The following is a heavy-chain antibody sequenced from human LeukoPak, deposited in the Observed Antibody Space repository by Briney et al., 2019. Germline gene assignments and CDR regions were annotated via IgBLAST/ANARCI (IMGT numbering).Heavy chain of an antibody. V-gene: IGHV1-2*02. CDR2: INPNSGDT. J-gene: IGHJ4*02. D-gene: IGHD1-26*01. CDR1: GYTFTGHY. CDR3: ARDRSMEVGPSTDYLDF. Sequence: VASVKVSCKASGYTFTGHYMYWVRQAPGQGLECMGWINPNSGDTNYAQNFQGRVTMTRDMSITTAYMGLSRLKFDDTAVYYCARDRSMEVGPSTDYLDFWGQGTLVTVSS.